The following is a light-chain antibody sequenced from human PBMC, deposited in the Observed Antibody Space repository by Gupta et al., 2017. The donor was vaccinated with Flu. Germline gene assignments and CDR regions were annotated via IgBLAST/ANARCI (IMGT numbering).Light chain of an antibody. CDR3: KRALQTLFT. Sequence: VTPRPPASISCCSSQLLLHSSGSYCFDWHLQKPGSSPQLLIYVCSQRSCVLPDMFSGRSAGTYFTLKISIVAAEDVVVYCFKRALQTLFTFGQGTKVEIK. CDR2: VCS. J-gene: IGKJ2*01. CDR1: QLLLHSSGSYC. V-gene: IGKV2-28*01.